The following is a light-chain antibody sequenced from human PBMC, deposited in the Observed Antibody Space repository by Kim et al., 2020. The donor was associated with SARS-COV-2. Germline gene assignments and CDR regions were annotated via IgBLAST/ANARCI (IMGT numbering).Light chain of an antibody. V-gene: IGLV4-69*01. CDR1: SGHSSYA. Sequence: QLVLTQSPSASASLGASVKLTCTLSSGHSSYAIAWHQQQPEKGPRYLMKLNSDGSHSNGDGIPDRFSGSSSGAERYLTISSLQSEDEADYYCQTWGTGTHVVFGGGTQLTVL. CDR3: QTWGTGTHVV. CDR2: LNSDGSH. J-gene: IGLJ2*01.